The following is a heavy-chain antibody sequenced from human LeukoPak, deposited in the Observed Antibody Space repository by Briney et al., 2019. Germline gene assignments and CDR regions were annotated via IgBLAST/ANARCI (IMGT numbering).Heavy chain of an antibody. Sequence: GESLKISCQGSGYMFGKYWIGWVRQMPGKGLEWMGVIYPGDSDTRYSPSFQGQVTISADKSISTTYLQWSSLKASDTAMFYCTRQSAAGMFDYWGQGVLVTVSS. CDR1: GYMFGKYW. V-gene: IGHV5-51*01. CDR2: IYPGDSDT. J-gene: IGHJ4*02. D-gene: IGHD6-13*01. CDR3: TRQSAAGMFDY.